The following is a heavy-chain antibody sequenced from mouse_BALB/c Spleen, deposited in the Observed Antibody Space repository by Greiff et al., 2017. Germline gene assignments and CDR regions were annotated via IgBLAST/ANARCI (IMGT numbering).Heavy chain of an antibody. CDR3: ARGSLGLPAY. J-gene: IGHJ3*01. CDR2: ISTYYGDA. Sequence: VQLQESGAELVRPGVSVKISCKGSGYTFTDYAMHWVKQSHAKSLEWIGVISTYYGDASYNQKFKGKATMTVDKSSSTAYMELARLTSEDSAIYYCARGSLGLPAYWGQGTLVTVSA. D-gene: IGHD3-1*01. V-gene: IGHV1S137*01. CDR1: GYTFTDYA.